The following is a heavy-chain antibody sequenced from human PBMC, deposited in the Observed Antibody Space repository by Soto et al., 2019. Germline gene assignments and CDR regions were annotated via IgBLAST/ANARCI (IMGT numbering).Heavy chain of an antibody. V-gene: IGHV2-5*02. CDR1: GFSLSTSGVS. CDR2: IYWDDDK. Sequence: GSGPTLVNPTQTLTLTCTFSGFSLSTSGVSVGWIRQPPGKALEWLALIYWDDDKRYSPSLKSRLTITKDTSKNQVVLTMTNMDPVDTATYYCVHLAEMVRGVIISSGYFDYWGQGTLVTVSS. CDR3: VHLAEMVRGVIISSGYFDY. D-gene: IGHD3-10*01. J-gene: IGHJ4*02.